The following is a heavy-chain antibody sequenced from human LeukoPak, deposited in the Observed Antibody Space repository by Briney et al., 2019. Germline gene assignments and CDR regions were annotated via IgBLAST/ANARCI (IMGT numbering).Heavy chain of an antibody. CDR3: ARDRVSSCFDY. CDR1: GGSISSSSYY. D-gene: IGHD6-19*01. CDR2: IYYSGST. Sequence: PSETLSLTCTVSGGSISSSSYYWGWIRQPPGKGLEWIGSIYYSGSTYYNPSLKSRVTISVDTSKNQFSLKLSSVTAADTAVYYCARDRVSSCFDYWGQGTLVTVSS. V-gene: IGHV4-39*07. J-gene: IGHJ4*02.